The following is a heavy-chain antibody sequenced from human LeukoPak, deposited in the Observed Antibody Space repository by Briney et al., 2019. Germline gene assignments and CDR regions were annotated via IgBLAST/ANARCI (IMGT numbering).Heavy chain of an antibody. CDR3: ARKYSSSWEFDY. J-gene: IGHJ4*02. CDR1: GGSINNYY. Sequence: SETLSLTCTVSGGSINNYYWNWIRQPPGKGLEWIGYIYYGGSTDYNPSLKSRVTISVDTSKNQFSLKLSSVTAADTAVYYCARKYSSSWEFDYWGQGTLVTVSS. D-gene: IGHD6-13*01. CDR2: IYYGGST. V-gene: IGHV4-59*01.